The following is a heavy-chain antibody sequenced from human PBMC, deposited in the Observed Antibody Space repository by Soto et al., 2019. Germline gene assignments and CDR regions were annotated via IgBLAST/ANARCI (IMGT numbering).Heavy chain of an antibody. CDR2: INPNSGGT. V-gene: IGHV1-2*04. Sequence: ASVKVSCKASGYTFTGYYMHWVRQAPGQGLEWMGWINPNSGGTNYAQKFQGWVTMTRDTSISTAYMELSRLRSDYTAVYYCASNYYGSGFGAFDIWGQGTMVTVS. CDR3: ASNYYGSGFGAFDI. J-gene: IGHJ3*02. CDR1: GYTFTGYY. D-gene: IGHD3-10*01.